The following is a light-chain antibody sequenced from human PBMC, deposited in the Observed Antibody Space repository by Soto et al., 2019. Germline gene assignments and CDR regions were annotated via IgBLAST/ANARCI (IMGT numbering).Light chain of an antibody. CDR1: QTISSH. Sequence: DIQMTQSPSSLSASVGDRVIITCRASQTISSHLNWYQQKPGKAPNLLVYAASSLQSGVPSRFTVSVSGTDLTMTISSMQPEEFAPYFCKQSYTITITVGIWMRPEIK. CDR3: KQSYTITIT. V-gene: IGKV1-39*01. CDR2: AAS. J-gene: IGKJ5*01.